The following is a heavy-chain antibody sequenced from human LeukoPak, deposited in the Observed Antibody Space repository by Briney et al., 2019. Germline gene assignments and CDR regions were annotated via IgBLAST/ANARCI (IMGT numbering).Heavy chain of an antibody. J-gene: IGHJ4*02. D-gene: IGHD1-26*01. V-gene: IGHV3-74*01. CDR1: GITVSTFW. CDR2: INTDGSVT. Sequence: GGSLRLSCAVSGITVSTFWMHWVRQAPGEGLVWVSRINTDGSVTNYADSVEGRFTISRDNAKNMLYLQMNDLRAEDTAVYYCVTDRYSDSAFGDWGQGTLVTVSS. CDR3: VTDRYSDSAFGD.